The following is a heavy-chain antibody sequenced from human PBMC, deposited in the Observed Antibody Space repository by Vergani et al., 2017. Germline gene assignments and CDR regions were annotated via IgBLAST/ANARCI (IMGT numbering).Heavy chain of an antibody. CDR1: GFSFSGYW. CDR3: VRARWSGPCFMSNWFDS. V-gene: IGHV3-74*01. CDR2: IKSDGSIT. J-gene: IGHJ5*01. Sequence: EVQLVESGGGLINPGGSLRLSCEGSGFSFSGYWMHWVRHSPEKGLVWVSRIKSDGSITNYADSVKGRFTISRDNAKNTLYLEMNSLGGDDTAIYYGVRARWSGPCFMSNWFDSWGQGTLVTVAS. D-gene: IGHD3-3*01.